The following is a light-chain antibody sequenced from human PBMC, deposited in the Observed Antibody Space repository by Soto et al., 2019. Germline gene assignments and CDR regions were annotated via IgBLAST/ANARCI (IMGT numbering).Light chain of an antibody. CDR3: CSYAGSFSVI. J-gene: IGLJ2*01. CDR1: HSDVGSYNL. CDR2: EDS. Sequence: QSALTQPASVSGSPGQSITISCTGTHSDVGSYNLVSWYQQHPGKAPKLIIYEDSKRPSGVSNRSSSSKSGYTASLTISGLEAEDEADYYCCSYAGSFSVIFGGGTKLTVL. V-gene: IGLV2-23*01.